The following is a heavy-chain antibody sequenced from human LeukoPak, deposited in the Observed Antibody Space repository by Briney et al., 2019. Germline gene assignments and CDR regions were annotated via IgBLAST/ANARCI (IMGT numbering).Heavy chain of an antibody. Sequence: SETLSLTCAVSGGSISSSNWWGWVRQPPGKGLEWIGEIYHSGSTNYNPSLKSRVTISVDKSKNQFSLKLSSVTAADTAVYYCARGGYYYDSSGYTDYWGQGTLVTVSS. V-gene: IGHV4-4*02. CDR2: IYHSGST. CDR3: ARGGYYYDSSGYTDY. J-gene: IGHJ4*02. CDR1: GGSISSSNW. D-gene: IGHD3-22*01.